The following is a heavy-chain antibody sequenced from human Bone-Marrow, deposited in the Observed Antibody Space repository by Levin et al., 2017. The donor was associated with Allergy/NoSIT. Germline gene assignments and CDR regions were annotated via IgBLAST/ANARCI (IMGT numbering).Heavy chain of an antibody. CDR2: IIPIFGTA. CDR3: ASATYYDILTGYLLY. D-gene: IGHD3-9*01. CDR1: GGTFNIYS. J-gene: IGHJ4*02. V-gene: IGHV1-69*01. Sequence: KISCKASGGTFNIYSISWVRQAPGQGLEWMGRIIPIFGTAHYAQKFQGRVSITADESTSTAYMELSSLRSDDPAVYYCASATYYDILTGYLLYWGQGTLVTVSS.